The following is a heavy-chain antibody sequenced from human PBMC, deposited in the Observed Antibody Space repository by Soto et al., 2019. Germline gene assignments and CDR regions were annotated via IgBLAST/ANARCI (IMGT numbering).Heavy chain of an antibody. Sequence: CSASWCTFVDLGMRLVSTAPGKGLEWVAVISYDGSNKYYADSVKGRFTISRDNSKNTLYLQMNSLRLEDTAVYYCARGDYHDTLGPFSDAFDVWGPGTLVTVSS. D-gene: IGHD3-22*01. CDR3: ARGDYHDTLGPFSDAFDV. CDR2: ISYDGSNK. CDR1: WCTFVDLG. V-gene: IGHV3-30*03. J-gene: IGHJ3*01.